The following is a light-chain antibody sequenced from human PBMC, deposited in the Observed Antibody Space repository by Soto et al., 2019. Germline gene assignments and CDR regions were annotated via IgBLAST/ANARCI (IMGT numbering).Light chain of an antibody. CDR2: GSS. Sequence: EIVMTQSPATLSVSPGERVTLSCRAIQSVSNNLVWYQHKPGQAPSLLMYGSSIRATGIPARFSGSGSGTEFTLTISSLQSEDFAVYYCQQHNNWPPITFGQGTRLEIK. V-gene: IGKV3-15*01. CDR1: QSVSNN. J-gene: IGKJ5*01. CDR3: QQHNNWPPIT.